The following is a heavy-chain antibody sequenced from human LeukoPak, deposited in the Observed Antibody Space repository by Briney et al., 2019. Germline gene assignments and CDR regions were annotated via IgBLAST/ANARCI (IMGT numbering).Heavy chain of an antibody. D-gene: IGHD3-16*01. Sequence: GESLKISCKGSGYTFTNYWIGWVRQVPGKGLEWMGIIYPDDSDTRYRPSFQGQVTISADKSISNAYLQWSSLKASNTAMYYCARRGNYGDYWGQGTLVSVSS. J-gene: IGHJ4*02. CDR3: ARRGNYGDY. CDR2: IYPDDSDT. CDR1: GYTFTNYW. V-gene: IGHV5-51*01.